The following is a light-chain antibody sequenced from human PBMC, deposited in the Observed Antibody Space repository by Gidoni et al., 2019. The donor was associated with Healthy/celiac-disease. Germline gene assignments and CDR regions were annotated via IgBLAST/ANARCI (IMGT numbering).Light chain of an antibody. Sequence: DIQMTQSPSSLSASVGDRVTITCQASQDISNYLNWYQQKPGKAPKLLIYDASNVETGVPSRFSGSGSGTDFTFTISSLLPEDIATYYCQQYDNLPPLTFGGGTKVEIK. CDR3: QQYDNLPPLT. CDR1: QDISNY. J-gene: IGKJ4*01. CDR2: DAS. V-gene: IGKV1-33*01.